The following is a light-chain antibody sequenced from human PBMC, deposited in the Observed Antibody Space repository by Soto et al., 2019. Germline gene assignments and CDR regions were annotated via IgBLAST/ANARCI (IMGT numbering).Light chain of an antibody. Sequence: ETVVPQSPGTMSLSQGERATLSCRASQSVSSSYLAWYQQKPGQAPRLLIYGASSRATGIPDRFSGSGSGTDFTLTISRLEPEDFAVYYCQQYGSSPWTFGQGTKV. V-gene: IGKV3-20*01. CDR1: QSVSSSY. J-gene: IGKJ1*01. CDR2: GAS. CDR3: QQYGSSPWT.